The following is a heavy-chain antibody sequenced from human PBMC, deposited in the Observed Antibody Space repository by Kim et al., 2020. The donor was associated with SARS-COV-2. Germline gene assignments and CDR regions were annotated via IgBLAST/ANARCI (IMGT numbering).Heavy chain of an antibody. D-gene: IGHD1-26*01. CDR1: GFTFSSYG. V-gene: IGHV3-30*18. J-gene: IGHJ6*01. CDR3: AKQGGSHYSCYYGMEV. CDR2: ISYDGSDK. Sequence: GGSLRLSCAASGFTFSSYGMPWVRQAPGKGLEWVAVISYDGSDKYYADPLKGRFTISRDNSKNTLYLQMNSLKPEDTPGNYVAKQGGSHYSCYYGMEVW.